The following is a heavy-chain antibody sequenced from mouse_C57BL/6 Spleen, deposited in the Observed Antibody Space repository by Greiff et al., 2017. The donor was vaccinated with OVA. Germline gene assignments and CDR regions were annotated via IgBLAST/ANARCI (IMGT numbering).Heavy chain of an antibody. J-gene: IGHJ1*03. CDR3: ARGGLGPWYFDV. CDR1: GYTFTSYW. D-gene: IGHD4-1*01. V-gene: IGHV1-64*01. Sequence: QVQLKQPGAELVKPGASVKLSCKASGYTFTSYWMHWVKQRPGQGLEWIGMIHPNSGSTNYNEKFKSKATLTVDKSSSTAYMQLSSLTSEDSAVYYCARGGLGPWYFDVWGTGTTVTVSS. CDR2: IHPNSGST.